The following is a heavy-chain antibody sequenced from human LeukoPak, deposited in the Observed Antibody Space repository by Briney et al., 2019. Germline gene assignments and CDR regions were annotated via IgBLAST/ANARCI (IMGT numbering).Heavy chain of an antibody. J-gene: IGHJ4*02. CDR2: ISSSGSTI. D-gene: IGHD6-13*01. V-gene: IGHV3-48*03. CDR3: ARDPSRQQRAPSPYYFDY. CDR1: GFTFSSYE. Sequence: PGGSLRLSCAASGFTFSSYETNWVRQAPGKGLEWVSYISSSGSTIYYADSVKGRFTISRDNAKNSLYLQMSSLRADDTAVYYCARDPSRQQRAPSPYYFDYWGQGTLVTVSS.